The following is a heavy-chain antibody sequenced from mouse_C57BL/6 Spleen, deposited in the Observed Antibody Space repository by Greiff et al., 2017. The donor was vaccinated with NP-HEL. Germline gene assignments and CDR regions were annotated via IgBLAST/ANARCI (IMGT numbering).Heavy chain of an antibody. CDR3: TRYGGYQGAD. J-gene: IGHJ3*01. V-gene: IGHV1-15*01. CDR2: IDPETGGT. CDR1: GYTFTDYE. Sequence: VKLQESGAELVRPGASVTLSCKASGYTFTDYEMHWVKQTPVHGLEWIGAIDPETGGTAYNQKFKGKAILTVDKSSSTAFMELRSLTSEDSAVYYYTRYGGYQGADWGQGTLVTVSA. D-gene: IGHD2-3*01.